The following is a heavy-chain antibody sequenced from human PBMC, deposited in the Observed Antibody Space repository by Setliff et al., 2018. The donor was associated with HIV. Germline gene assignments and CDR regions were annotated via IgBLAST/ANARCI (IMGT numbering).Heavy chain of an antibody. CDR2: INQDGSEK. CDR3: AKPDTAMVISYFDY. J-gene: IGHJ4*02. D-gene: IGHD5-18*01. CDR1: GFTFSSHW. V-gene: IGHV3-7*03. Sequence: SGGSLRLSCAASGFTFSSHWMVWVRQAPGKGLEWVANINQDGSEKNYVDSVKGRFTISRDNAKNSLYLQMNSLRAEDTAVYYCAKPDTAMVISYFDYWGQGTLVTVSS.